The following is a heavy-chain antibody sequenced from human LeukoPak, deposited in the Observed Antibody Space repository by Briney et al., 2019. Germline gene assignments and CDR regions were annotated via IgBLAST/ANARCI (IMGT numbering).Heavy chain of an antibody. V-gene: IGHV1-46*01. CDR2: INPSGGST. Sequence: ASVKVSCKASGYTFTSYYMHWVRQAPGQGLEWMGIINPSGGSTSYAQKFQGRVTMTRDMSTSTVYMELSSLRSEDTAVYYCARDRGYSGSWYPSYYYYYMDVWGKGTTVTVSS. J-gene: IGHJ6*03. CDR3: ARDRGYSGSWYPSYYYYYMDV. D-gene: IGHD6-13*01. CDR1: GYTFTSYY.